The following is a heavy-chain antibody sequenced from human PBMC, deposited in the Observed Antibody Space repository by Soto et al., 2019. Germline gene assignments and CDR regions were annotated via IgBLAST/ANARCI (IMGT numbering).Heavy chain of an antibody. CDR1: GGTFSSYA. CDR2: IIPIFGTA. D-gene: IGHD3-9*01. CDR3: ARDGVPAHYDILTGYYTDYGMDV. V-gene: IGHV1-69*13. Sequence: SVKVSCKASGGTFSSYAISWVRQAPGQGLEWMGGIIPIFGTANYAQKFQGRVTITADESTSTAYMELSSLRSEDTAVYYCARDGVPAHYDILTGYYTDYGMDVWGQGTTVTVS. J-gene: IGHJ6*02.